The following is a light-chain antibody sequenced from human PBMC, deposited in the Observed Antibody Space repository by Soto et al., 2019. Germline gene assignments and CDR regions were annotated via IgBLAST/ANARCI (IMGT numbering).Light chain of an antibody. CDR1: QSVSMW. CDR2: RAS. J-gene: IGKJ3*01. CDR3: QQYENLPRFI. V-gene: IGKV1-5*01. Sequence: DIPMTQSPSTLPASVGDRVTITCRASQSVSMWLAWYQQKPGKAPKLLIYRASSLESGVPSRFSGSGSGTEFTLTISNLQPDDFATYFCQQYENLPRFIFGPGTKVDIK.